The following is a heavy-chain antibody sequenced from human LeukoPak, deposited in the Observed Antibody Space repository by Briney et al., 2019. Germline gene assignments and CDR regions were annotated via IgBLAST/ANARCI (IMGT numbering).Heavy chain of an antibody. J-gene: IGHJ4*02. D-gene: IGHD1-14*01. CDR3: TRYNVGFDY. CDR1: GFTFSGSA. Sequence: PGGSLRLSCAASGFTFSGSAMHWVRQASGKELEWVGRIRSKANNYATVYAASVKGRFTISRDDSKNTAYLQMNSLKTEDTAVYYCTRYNVGFDYWGQGTLVTVSS. CDR2: IRSKANNYAT. V-gene: IGHV3-73*01.